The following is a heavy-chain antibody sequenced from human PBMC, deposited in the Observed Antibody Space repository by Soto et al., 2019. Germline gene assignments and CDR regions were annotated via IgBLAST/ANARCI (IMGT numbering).Heavy chain of an antibody. CDR1: GVSFTSGGYY. D-gene: IGHD1-20*01. CDR2: IYSSGST. CDR3: ARKGLYSWSQGWFDP. Sequence: SETLSLTCSVSGVSFTSGGYYWSRLRQLPGKGLEWIGFIYSSGSTYYNPSLQSRVTISVDTSKNQFSLNLTSVTAADTAVYYCARKGLYSWSQGWFDPWGQGTQVTVSS. V-gene: IGHV4-31*03. J-gene: IGHJ5*02.